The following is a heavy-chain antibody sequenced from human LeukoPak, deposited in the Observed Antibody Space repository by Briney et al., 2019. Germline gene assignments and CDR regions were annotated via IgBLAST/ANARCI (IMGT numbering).Heavy chain of an antibody. J-gene: IGHJ4*02. D-gene: IGHD1-26*01. CDR3: ARTGGSQGGNY. V-gene: IGHV3-15*01. CDR2: IKSKTDGGTT. Sequence: PGGSLRLSCAASGFTFSNAWMSWVRQAPGKGLEWVGRIKSKTDGGTTDYAAPVKGRFTISRDDSKNTLYPQMNSLKTEDTAVYYCARTGGSQGGNYWGQGTLVTVSS. CDR1: GFTFSNAW.